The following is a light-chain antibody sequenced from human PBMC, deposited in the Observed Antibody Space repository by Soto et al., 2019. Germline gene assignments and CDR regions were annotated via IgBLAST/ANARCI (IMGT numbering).Light chain of an antibody. CDR3: QQYGSSLYT. CDR2: GAS. CDR1: QTVSSC. Sequence: EIVLTQSPGTLSLSPGERATLSCRASQTVSSCLAWYQQKPGQAPRLLIYGASSRATGIPDRFSGSGSGTGFTLTISRLEPEDFAVYYCQQYGSSLYTFGQGTKLEIK. J-gene: IGKJ2*01. V-gene: IGKV3-20*01.